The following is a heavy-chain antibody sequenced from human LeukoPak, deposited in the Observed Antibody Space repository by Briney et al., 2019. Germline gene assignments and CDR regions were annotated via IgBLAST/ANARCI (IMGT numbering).Heavy chain of an antibody. CDR1: GNFVYYD. CDR2: MNPDSGNT. CDR3: ATQTGNHWYLGL. Sequence: ASVKVSCKASGNFVYYDINWVRQATGQGLEWMGWMNPDSGNTGYAQKFQGRVTMTRNTSTNIAYMELSILRSEDTAVYFCATQTGNHWYLGLWGPGTLVTVSS. J-gene: IGHJ2*01. V-gene: IGHV1-8*01.